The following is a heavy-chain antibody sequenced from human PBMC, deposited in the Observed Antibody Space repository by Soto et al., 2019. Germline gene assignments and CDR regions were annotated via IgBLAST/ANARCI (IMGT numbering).Heavy chain of an antibody. V-gene: IGHV1-2*02. Sequence: QVRLVQSGAEVKKPGASVKVSCKASGYTFTGYYMPWVRQAPGQGLEWMGWINPNSGGTNYAQKFQGRVTINRDTSISTAYMELSRLRDDDTAVYNCARAYSPFGEVPIYYYGMDVWGQGTTVTVSS. CDR1: GYTFTGYY. D-gene: IGHD3-10*01. CDR3: ARAYSPFGEVPIYYYGMDV. CDR2: INPNSGGT. J-gene: IGHJ6*02.